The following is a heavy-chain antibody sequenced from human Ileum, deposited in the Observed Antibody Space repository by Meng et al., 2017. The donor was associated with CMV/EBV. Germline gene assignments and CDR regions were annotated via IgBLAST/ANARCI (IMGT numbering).Heavy chain of an antibody. V-gene: IGHV1-2*02. D-gene: IGHD1-26*01. CDR2: INPRSGAT. J-gene: IGHJ4*02. CDR3: ARDPHSWTGVFEY. CDR1: GYTFTGYY. Sequence: ASVKVSCKASGYTFTGYYIHWVRQAPGQGLEWMGWINPRSGATNYAQSLQGRVTLTRDTSINTAFMDLTSLTSDDTAVDYCARDPHSWTGVFEYWAQG.